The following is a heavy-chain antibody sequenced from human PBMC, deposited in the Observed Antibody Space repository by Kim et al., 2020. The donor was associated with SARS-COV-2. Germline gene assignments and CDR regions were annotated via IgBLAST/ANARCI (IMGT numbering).Heavy chain of an antibody. CDR2: INHSGST. CDR3: ARGGYYGSGSYYNVDWFDP. D-gene: IGHD3-10*01. V-gene: IGHV4-34*01. J-gene: IGHJ5*02. Sequence: ETLSLTCAVYGGSFSGYYWSWIRQPPGKGLEWIGEINHSGSTNYNPSLKSRVTISVDTSKNQFSLKLSSVTAADTAVYYCARGGYYGSGSYYNVDWFDPWGQGTLVTVSS. CDR1: GGSFSGYY.